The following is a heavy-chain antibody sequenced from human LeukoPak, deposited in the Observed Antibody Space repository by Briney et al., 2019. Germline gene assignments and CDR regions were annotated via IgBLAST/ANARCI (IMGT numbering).Heavy chain of an antibody. CDR1: GFTFSRYT. CDR3: VRDYSWAFDY. Sequence: PGGSLRPSCAASGFTFSRYTMNWVRQAPGKGLEWLSYISSGAINYADSVKGRFTMSRDNAKNLLYLQMNSLRDEDTAVYYCVRDYSWAFDYWGQGTLVTVSS. J-gene: IGHJ4*02. CDR2: ISSGAI. V-gene: IGHV3-48*02. D-gene: IGHD5-18*01.